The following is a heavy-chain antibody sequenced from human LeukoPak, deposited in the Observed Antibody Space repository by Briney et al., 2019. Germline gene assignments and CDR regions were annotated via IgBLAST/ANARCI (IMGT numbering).Heavy chain of an antibody. J-gene: IGHJ4*02. Sequence: PGGSLRLSCAPSGLTFSSYGMSWVRQAAGKGLEWVSLISGSGGSTFSAYTVKGRFTISRENSKNTLYLQMNSLRAEDTAVYYCAKGKDDSSGWYFFYWGKGTLVTVSS. D-gene: IGHD6-19*01. V-gene: IGHV3-23*01. CDR2: ISGSGGST. CDR1: GLTFSSYG. CDR3: AKGKDDSSGWYFFY.